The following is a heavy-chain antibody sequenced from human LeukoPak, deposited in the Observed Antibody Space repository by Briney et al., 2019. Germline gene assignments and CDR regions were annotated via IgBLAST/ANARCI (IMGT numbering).Heavy chain of an antibody. CDR2: ISYDGSNK. Sequence: GGSLRLSCAASGFTFSSYAMSWVRQAPGKGLEWVAVISYDGSNKYYADSVKGRFTISRDNSKNTLYLQMNSLRAEDTAVYYCARGKGIAAAGLDYWGQGTLVTVSS. V-gene: IGHV3-30-3*01. J-gene: IGHJ4*02. CDR3: ARGKGIAAAGLDY. CDR1: GFTFSSYA. D-gene: IGHD6-13*01.